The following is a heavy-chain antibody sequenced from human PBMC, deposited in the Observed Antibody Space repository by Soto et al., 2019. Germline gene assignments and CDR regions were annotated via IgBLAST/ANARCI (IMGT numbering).Heavy chain of an antibody. J-gene: IGHJ4*02. CDR2: ISYDGGEE. D-gene: IGHD6-19*01. Sequence: GGSLRLSCAASGFIFNKYGMHWVRQAPGKGLEWVAVISYDGGEEYYADSIKGRFTVSRDNFENTLYLQMNSLRADDTAVYYCAKDEQWLAVQSPGAPDYWGQGTLVNVSS. CDR1: GFIFNKYG. V-gene: IGHV3-30*18. CDR3: AKDEQWLAVQSPGAPDY.